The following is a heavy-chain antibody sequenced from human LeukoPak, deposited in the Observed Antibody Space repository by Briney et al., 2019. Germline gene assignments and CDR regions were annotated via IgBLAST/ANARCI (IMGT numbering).Heavy chain of an antibody. Sequence: SETLSLTCAVSGDSIISGGHYWNWIRQRPGNGLEWIGYIFHTGSTYYNPSLKSRVTISIDTSKSQFSLKLGSVTAADTAVYYCARSPGIWNEYGRLEYWGQGALVTVSS. J-gene: IGHJ4*02. CDR2: IFHTGST. V-gene: IGHV4-31*11. CDR3: ARSPGIWNEYGRLEY. D-gene: IGHD1-1*01. CDR1: GDSIISGGHY.